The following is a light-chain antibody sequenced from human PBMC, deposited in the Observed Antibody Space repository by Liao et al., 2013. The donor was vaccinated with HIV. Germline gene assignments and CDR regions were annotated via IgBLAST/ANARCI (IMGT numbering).Light chain of an antibody. V-gene: IGLV3-1*01. J-gene: IGLJ1*01. CDR3: QVWDRFSIFV. CDR2: ENG. CDR1: KVGDRN. Sequence: SYELTQPPSVSVSPGQTARITCSGDKVGDRNVCWYQLKPGQSPQVVMYENGKRPSGIPERYSGSKSGNTATLTISETQAMDEADYYCQVWDRFSIFVFGTGTKVTVL.